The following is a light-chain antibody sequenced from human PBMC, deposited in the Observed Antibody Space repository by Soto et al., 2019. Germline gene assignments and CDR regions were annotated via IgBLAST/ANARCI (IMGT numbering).Light chain of an antibody. CDR3: QQRSNWPPIT. V-gene: IGKV3-11*01. J-gene: IGKJ5*01. CDR1: QSFSSY. CDR2: DES. Sequence: EIVLTQSPATLSLSQAERATLSCRASQSFSSYLARYQQKPGQAPRLLIYDESNRATGIPARFSGSGSVTDFTLTISSLEPEDFALYHCQQRSNWPPITFGQGTRMEIK.